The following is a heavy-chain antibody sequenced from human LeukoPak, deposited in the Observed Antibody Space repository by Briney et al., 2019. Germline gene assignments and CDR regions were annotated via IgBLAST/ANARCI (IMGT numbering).Heavy chain of an antibody. V-gene: IGHV4-59*01. Sequence: SETLSLTCTVSGGSITSNFWSWIRQPPGKGLEWIGYIYYSGSTNYNPSLKSRVTISEGTSKNQFTLKLSSVTAADTAVYYCASFSSSWYGVGYWGQGTLVTVSS. CDR2: IYYSGST. D-gene: IGHD6-13*01. CDR1: GGSITSNF. CDR3: ASFSSSWYGVGY. J-gene: IGHJ4*02.